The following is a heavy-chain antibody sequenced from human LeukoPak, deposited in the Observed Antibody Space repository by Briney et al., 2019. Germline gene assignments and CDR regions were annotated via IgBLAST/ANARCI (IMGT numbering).Heavy chain of an antibody. CDR2: IDGSSATI. D-gene: IGHD1-26*01. V-gene: IGHV3-48*04. CDR1: GFTFYKYS. J-gene: IGHJ3*02. Sequence: GGSLRLSCAASGFTFYKYSMSWVRQAPGKGLEWITYIDGSSATIYYADSVKGRFTTSRDNARNSVYLHMNSLRAEDTAVYYCARGTSGDAFDIWGQGTMVTVSS. CDR3: ARGTSGDAFDI.